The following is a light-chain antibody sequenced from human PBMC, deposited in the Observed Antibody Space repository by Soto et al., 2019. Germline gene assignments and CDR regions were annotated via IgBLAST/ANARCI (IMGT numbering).Light chain of an antibody. J-gene: IGKJ1*01. CDR1: QSISNR. Sequence: DIQMTQSPSTLSASVGDRVTITCRASQSISNRLAWYQQKPGKAPKVLIYDASSLESGVPSRFSGSGSGTEFALTISSLQPDDFATYYCLQDYNFPWTFGQGTKVDIK. CDR3: LQDYNFPWT. CDR2: DAS. V-gene: IGKV1-5*01.